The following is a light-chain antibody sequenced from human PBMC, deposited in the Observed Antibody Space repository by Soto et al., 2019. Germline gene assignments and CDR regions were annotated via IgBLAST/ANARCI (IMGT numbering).Light chain of an antibody. CDR2: EAS. V-gene: IGKV3-11*01. J-gene: IGKJ2*01. CDR1: QSVSSY. CDR3: QQRSNWPPRYT. Sequence: EIVLTQSPATLSLSPGERATLSCRASQSVSSYLAWYQQKPGQAPRLLIYEASNRATGIPARFSGSGSGTAFTLTIRSLEPEDFAVYYCQQRSNWPPRYTFGQGTKRELK.